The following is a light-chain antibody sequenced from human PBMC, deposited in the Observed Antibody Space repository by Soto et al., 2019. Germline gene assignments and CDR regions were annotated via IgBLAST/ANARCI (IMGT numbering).Light chain of an antibody. J-gene: IGLJ1*01. V-gene: IGLV2-14*01. Sequence: ALTQPASVSGSPGQSITISCTGTSSDLGGYDYVSWYQQHPGKAPKLMIYDVSIRPSGVSHRFSGSKSGNTASLTISGLQAEDEAAYYCSSYTSSATGVFGTGTKVTVL. CDR1: SSDLGGYDY. CDR3: SSYTSSATGV. CDR2: DVS.